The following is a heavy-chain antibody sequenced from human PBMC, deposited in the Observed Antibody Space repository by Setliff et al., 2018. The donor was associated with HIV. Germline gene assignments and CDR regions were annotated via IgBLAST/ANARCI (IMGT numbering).Heavy chain of an antibody. D-gene: IGHD3-10*01. CDR3: ATPGVGAGAFDI. V-gene: IGHV1-18*04. CDR2: VSVYNGNT. Sequence: GASVKVSCKASGYSFTFYGLHWVRQAPGQGLEWMGLVSVYNGNTKYAENFQDRLTLTTDASTGTGFMELRGLRSDDTAVYYCATPGVGAGAFDIWGRGTMVTVSS. J-gene: IGHJ3*02. CDR1: GYSFTFYG.